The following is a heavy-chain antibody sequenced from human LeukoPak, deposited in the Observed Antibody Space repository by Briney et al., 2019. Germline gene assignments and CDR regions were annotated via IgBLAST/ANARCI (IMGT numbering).Heavy chain of an antibody. CDR2: IYSGGST. D-gene: IGHD6-19*01. Sequence: GGSLRLSRAASGFTVSSNYMSWVRQAPGKGLEWVSVIYSGGSTYYADSVKGRFTISRDNSKNTLYLQMNSLRAEDTAVYYCARDRDSSGWYLDYWGQGTLVTVSS. CDR3: ARDRDSSGWYLDY. V-gene: IGHV3-53*01. J-gene: IGHJ4*02. CDR1: GFTVSSNY.